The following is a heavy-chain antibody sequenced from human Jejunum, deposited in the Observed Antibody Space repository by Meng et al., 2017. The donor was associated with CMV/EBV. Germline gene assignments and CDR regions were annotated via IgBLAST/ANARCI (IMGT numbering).Heavy chain of an antibody. V-gene: IGHV1-2*02. J-gene: IGHJ4*02. D-gene: IGHD4/OR15-4a*01. CDR1: GYTFTASY. CDR2: INLQNGDT. Sequence: KDSGYTFTASYLHWMRQAPGHGLEWMGWINLQNGDTNYAQKFQGRVTMTKDTSNSAAFMELTSLKSDDTAVYYCANVYYAARDPFDSWGQGTVVTVSS. CDR3: ANVYYAARDPFDS.